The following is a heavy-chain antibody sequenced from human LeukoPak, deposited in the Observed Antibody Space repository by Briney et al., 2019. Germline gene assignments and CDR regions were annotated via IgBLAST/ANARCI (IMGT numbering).Heavy chain of an antibody. V-gene: IGHV4-4*02. CDR2: FSHSGIT. Sequence: SGTLSLTCDVSGASISSGSWWSWVRQPPGKGLEWIGEFSHSGITNFNPSLKSRVTISVDKSRNQFSLNLISVTAADTAVYYCARGSGWYFYWGQGTLVTVSS. CDR3: ARGSGWYFY. CDR1: GASISSGSW. J-gene: IGHJ4*02. D-gene: IGHD6-19*01.